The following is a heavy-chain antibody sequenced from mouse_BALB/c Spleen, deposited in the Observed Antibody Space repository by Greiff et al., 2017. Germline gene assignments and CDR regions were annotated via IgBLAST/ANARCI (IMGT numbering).Heavy chain of an antibody. CDR3: ARDGTDAMDY. CDR2: ISTYYGDA. CDR1: GYTFTDYA. V-gene: IGHV1S137*01. Sequence: VQLQQSGAELVRPGVSVKISCKGSGYTFTDYAMHWVKQSHAKSLEWIGVISTYYGDASYNQKFKGKATMTVDKSSSTAYMELARLTSEDSAIYYCARDGTDAMDYWGQGTSVTVSS. D-gene: IGHD2-1*01. J-gene: IGHJ4*01.